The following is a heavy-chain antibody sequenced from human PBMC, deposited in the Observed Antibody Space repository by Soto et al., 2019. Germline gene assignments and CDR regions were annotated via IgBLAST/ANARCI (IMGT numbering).Heavy chain of an antibody. CDR3: ARDMDTSSHHDWLDP. D-gene: IGHD2-2*01. J-gene: IGHJ5*02. V-gene: IGHV3-33*08. Sequence: QVQLVESGGGVVQPGRSLRLSCAASGFTFRNYGIHWVRQAPGKGLEWVAVIWFDGSKDYYADSVKGRVTISRDDSKNTVYLQMNSLRDEDTAVYYCARDMDTSSHHDWLDPWGQGTLVTVSS. CDR2: IWFDGSKD. CDR1: GFTFRNYG.